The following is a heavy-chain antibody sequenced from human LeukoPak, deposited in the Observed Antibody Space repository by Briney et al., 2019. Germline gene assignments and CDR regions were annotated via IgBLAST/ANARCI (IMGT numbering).Heavy chain of an antibody. CDR3: ARYIRGPNYYIDV. CDR1: GGSLSSDY. J-gene: IGHJ6*03. D-gene: IGHD1-14*01. CDR2: VSYSGTT. Sequence: SETLSLTCTASGGSLSSDYWSWIRQPPGKGLEWIGYVSYSGTTYYNPSLNSRLTISLDTSKNRFSLNLSSVTAADTAIYFCARYIRGPNYYIDVWGKGTTVTVSS. V-gene: IGHV4-59*01.